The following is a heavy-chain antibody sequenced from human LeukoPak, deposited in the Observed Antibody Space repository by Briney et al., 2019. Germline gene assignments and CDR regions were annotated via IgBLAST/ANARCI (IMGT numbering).Heavy chain of an antibody. CDR1: GYSFTNYW. CDR3: ARHPFDSSDYYRSDAFDI. Sequence: GESLKISCKGSGYSFTNYWIGWVRQMPGKGLEWMGIIYPDDSDTRYSPSFQGQVTISADKPINTAYLQWTSLKASDTAMYYCARHPFDSSDYYRSDAFDIWGQGTMVTVSS. J-gene: IGHJ3*02. CDR2: IYPDDSDT. V-gene: IGHV5-51*01. D-gene: IGHD3-22*01.